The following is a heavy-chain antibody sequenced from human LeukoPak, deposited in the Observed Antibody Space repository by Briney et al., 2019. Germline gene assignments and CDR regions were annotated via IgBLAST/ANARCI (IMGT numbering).Heavy chain of an antibody. Sequence: ASVKVSCKASGYTFTGYYMHWVRQAPGQGLEWMGWINPNSGGTNYAQKFQGRVTMTTDTSTSTAYMELRSLRSDDTAVYYCARDPKTSASNDFWSGYYRDYYYGMDVWGQGTTVTVSS. CDR2: INPNSGGT. D-gene: IGHD3-3*01. CDR3: ARDPKTSASNDFWSGYYRDYYYGMDV. J-gene: IGHJ6*02. CDR1: GYTFTGYY. V-gene: IGHV1-2*02.